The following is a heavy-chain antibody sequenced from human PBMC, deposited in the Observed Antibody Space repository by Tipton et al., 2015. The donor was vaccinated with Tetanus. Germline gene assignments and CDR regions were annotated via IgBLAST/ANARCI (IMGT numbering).Heavy chain of an antibody. CDR2: IYTSEST. D-gene: IGHD6-25*01. Sequence: TLSLTCTVSGGSISSYYWSWIRQPAGKGLEWIGRIYTSESTNYNPSLKSRITMSVDTSKNQFSLRLNSVTAADTAVYYCARMQRYGMDVWGQGTMVTVSS. CDR1: GGSISSYY. J-gene: IGHJ6*02. V-gene: IGHV4-4*07. CDR3: ARMQRYGMDV.